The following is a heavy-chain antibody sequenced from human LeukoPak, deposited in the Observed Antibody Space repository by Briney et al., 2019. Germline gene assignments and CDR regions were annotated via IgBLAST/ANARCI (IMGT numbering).Heavy chain of an antibody. Sequence: GSLRLSCAASGFTVSSNYMNWVRQPPGKGLEWIGEVNLQGGTNYNPSLLRRVAISVDTSANHVSLQMTSVTAADTAVYYCAREGGSYRPLDYSGQGTLVTVSS. V-gene: IGHV4-34*01. CDR3: AREGGSYRPLDY. CDR2: VNLQGGT. CDR1: GFTVSSNY. J-gene: IGHJ4*02. D-gene: IGHD3-16*02.